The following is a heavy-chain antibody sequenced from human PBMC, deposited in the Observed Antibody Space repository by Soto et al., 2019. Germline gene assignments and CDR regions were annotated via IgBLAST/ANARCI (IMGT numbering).Heavy chain of an antibody. D-gene: IGHD1-26*01. J-gene: IGHJ3*02. CDR1: GGSISSYY. CDR2: IYYSGST. CDR3: ARERGGSRDAFDI. Sequence: SETLSLTCTVSGGSISSYYWSWIGQPPGKGLEWIGYIYYSGSTNYNPSLKSRVTISVDTSKNQFSLKLSSVTAADTAVYYCARERGGSRDAFDIWGQGTMVTVSS. V-gene: IGHV4-59*01.